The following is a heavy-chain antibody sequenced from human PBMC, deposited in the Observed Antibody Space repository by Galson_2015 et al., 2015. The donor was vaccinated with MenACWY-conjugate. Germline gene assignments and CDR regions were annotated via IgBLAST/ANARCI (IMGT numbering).Heavy chain of an antibody. D-gene: IGHD3-10*01. CDR1: GITFSSYA. V-gene: IGHV3-23*01. CDR2: ISTTGGTT. Sequence: SLRLSCAASGITFSSYAMSWVRQAPGNGLEWVSSISTTGGTTYYADSVKGRFTISRDNSKNTLYLQMNSLRAGDTAVYYCAQGAGSRWFDPWGQGTLVIVSS. CDR3: AQGAGSRWFDP. J-gene: IGHJ5*02.